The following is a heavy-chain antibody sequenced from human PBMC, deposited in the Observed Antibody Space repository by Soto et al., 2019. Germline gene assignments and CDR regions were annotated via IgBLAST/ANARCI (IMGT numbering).Heavy chain of an antibody. CDR2: ITWNSGRF. CDR1: GFTFDDYA. CDR3: VKESGQSAVFRAYDV. V-gene: IGHV3-9*01. D-gene: IGHD2-21*01. J-gene: IGHJ4*02. Sequence: EVQLIESGGGRVQPGKSLRLSCSVAGFTFDDYAMHWVRQVPGRGLEWVSGITWNSGRFAYAHSVQGRLSISRDNAKNSLYLQITILRLEDKALYYCVKESGQSAVFRAYDVRGPVTLVAVSS.